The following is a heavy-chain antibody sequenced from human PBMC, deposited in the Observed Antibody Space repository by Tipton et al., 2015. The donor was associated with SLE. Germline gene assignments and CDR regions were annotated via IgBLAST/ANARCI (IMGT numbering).Heavy chain of an antibody. D-gene: IGHD1-1*01. CDR1: GESFNGYF. V-gene: IGHV4-34*12. CDR3: VRVAPTEVFDF. Sequence: TLSLTCAVYGESFNGYFWTWIRQPPGKGLEWIGEIIHSGTTNYNPSLKSRVSISVDTSKNQFSLKLSSVTAADTAVYYCVRVAPTEVFDFWGQGTLVTVSS. CDR2: IIHSGTT. J-gene: IGHJ4*02.